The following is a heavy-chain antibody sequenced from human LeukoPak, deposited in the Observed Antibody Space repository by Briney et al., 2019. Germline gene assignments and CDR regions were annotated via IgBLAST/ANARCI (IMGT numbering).Heavy chain of an antibody. Sequence: SETLSLTCTVSGDSINSGDSYWSWIRQPAGKGLEWIGRLYTSGSTSYNPSLKSRVTISVDMSKNQFSLKLSSVTATDTAVYYCTRDPGRGHTPDYWGKGTLVTVSS. D-gene: IGHD2-15*01. J-gene: IGHJ4*02. CDR2: LYTSGST. CDR3: TRDPGRGHTPDY. V-gene: IGHV4-61*02. CDR1: GDSINSGDSY.